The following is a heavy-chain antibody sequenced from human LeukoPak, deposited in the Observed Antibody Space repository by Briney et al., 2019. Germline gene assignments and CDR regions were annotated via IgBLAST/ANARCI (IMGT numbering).Heavy chain of an antibody. CDR3: AREFVGDCSGGSCPLPSGH. V-gene: IGHV1-69*04. CDR2: IIPILGIA. D-gene: IGHD2-15*01. J-gene: IGHJ1*01. Sequence: ASVKVSCKASGGSFSNYAINWVRQAPGQGLEWMGRIIPILGIANYAQKFQGRVTITADKSTSTAYMELSSLRSEDTAVYYCAREFVGDCSGGSCPLPSGHWGQGTLVTVSS. CDR1: GGSFSNYA.